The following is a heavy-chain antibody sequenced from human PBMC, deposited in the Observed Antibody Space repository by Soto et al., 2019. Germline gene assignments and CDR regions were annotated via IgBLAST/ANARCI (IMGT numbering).Heavy chain of an antibody. CDR1: GGTFSSYA. CDR2: IKPIFGTT. Sequence: QVQLVQSGADVKKPGSSVKVSCKASGGTFSSYAISWVRQAPGQGIEWMGGIKPIFGTTNYARRFQGRVTITAEKTTSTVYMDLRXLRSXXXXGXXXARGTRSGSYY. J-gene: IGHJ6*01. D-gene: IGHD1-26*01. CDR3: ARGTRSGSYY. V-gene: IGHV1-69*06.